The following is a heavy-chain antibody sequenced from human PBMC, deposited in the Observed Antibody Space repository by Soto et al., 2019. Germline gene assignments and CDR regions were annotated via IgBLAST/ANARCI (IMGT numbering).Heavy chain of an antibody. J-gene: IGHJ4*02. D-gene: IGHD3-16*02. CDR3: ARGMGFGKNYDYIWGSYRYFDY. CDR2: INHSGST. Sequence: SETLSLTCAVYGGSFSGYYWSWIRQPPGKGLEWIGEINHSGSTNYNPSLKSRVTISVDTSKNQFSLKLSSVTAADTAVYYCARGMGFGKNYDYIWGSYRYFDYWGQGTLVTVSS. V-gene: IGHV4-34*01. CDR1: GGSFSGYY.